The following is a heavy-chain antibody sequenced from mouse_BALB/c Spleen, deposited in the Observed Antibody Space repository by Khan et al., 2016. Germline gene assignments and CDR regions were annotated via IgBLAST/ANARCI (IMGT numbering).Heavy chain of an antibody. CDR2: IDPANGNT. V-gene: IGHV14-3*02. CDR3: ASSPYDYDVGFAY. J-gene: IGHJ3*01. CDR1: GFNIKDTY. D-gene: IGHD2-4*01. Sequence: VQLQQSGAELVKPGASVKLSCTASGFNIKDTYMHWVKQRPEQGLEWIGRIDPANGNTKYDPKFQGKATITADTSSNTAYLQLSSLTSEDTAVCYSASSPYDYDVGFAYWGQGTLVTVSA.